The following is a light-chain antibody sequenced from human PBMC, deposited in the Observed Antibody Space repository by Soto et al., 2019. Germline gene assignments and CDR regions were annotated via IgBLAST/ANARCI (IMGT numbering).Light chain of an antibody. CDR3: QQSNNWPYT. V-gene: IGKV3-15*01. J-gene: IGKJ2*01. CDR1: QSVSDN. CDR2: GAS. Sequence: EVVLTQSPATLSVSPGERATLSCRASQSVSDNLAWYQQKAGQAPRLLIYGASTRATGIPARFSGSGSGTGFTLTISSLQSEDFAVYYCQQSNNWPYTFGQGTKLDIK.